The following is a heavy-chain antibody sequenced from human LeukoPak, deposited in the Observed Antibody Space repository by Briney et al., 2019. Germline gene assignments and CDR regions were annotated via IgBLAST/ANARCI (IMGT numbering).Heavy chain of an antibody. D-gene: IGHD1-26*01. J-gene: IGHJ3*02. CDR3: ARHSGPKVQEYSGSLDAFDI. CDR2: IYYSEST. CDR1: GGSISSSSYY. V-gene: IGHV4-39*01. Sequence: KPSETLSLTCTVSGGSISSSSYYWGWIRQPPGKGLEWIGSIYYSESTYYNPSLKSRVTISVDTSKNQFSLKLSSVTAADTAVYYCARHSGPKVQEYSGSLDAFDIWGQGTMVTVSS.